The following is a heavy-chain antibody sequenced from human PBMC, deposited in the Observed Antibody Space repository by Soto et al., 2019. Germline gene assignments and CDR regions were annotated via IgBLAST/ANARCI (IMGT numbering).Heavy chain of an antibody. V-gene: IGHV3-23*01. D-gene: IGHD4-17*01. Sequence: EVQLLESGGGLVQPGGSLRLSCAASGFTFSSYAMSWVRQAPGKELEWVSAISGSGGSTYYADSVKGRFTISRDNSKNTLYPQMNSLRAEDTAVYYCANREKKGDYVDFYDYWGQGTLVTVSS. CDR3: ANREKKGDYVDFYDY. J-gene: IGHJ4*02. CDR1: GFTFSSYA. CDR2: ISGSGGST.